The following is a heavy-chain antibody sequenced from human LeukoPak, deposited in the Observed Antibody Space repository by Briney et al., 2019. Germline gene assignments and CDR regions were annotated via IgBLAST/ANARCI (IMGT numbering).Heavy chain of an antibody. D-gene: IGHD6-13*01. CDR3: ARDPTFGYSSS. CDR2: IYYSGGT. V-gene: IGHV4-31*03. CDR1: GGSISSDGYY. J-gene: IGHJ4*02. Sequence: PSETLSLTCTVSGGSISSDGYYWSWIRQHPGKGLEWIGYIYYSGGTYYNPSLKSRVTISVDTSKNQFSLKLSSVTAADTAVYYCARDPTFGYSSSWGQGTLVTVSS.